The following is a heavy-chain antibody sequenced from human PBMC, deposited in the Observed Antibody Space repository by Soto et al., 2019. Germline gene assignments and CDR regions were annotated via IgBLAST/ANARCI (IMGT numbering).Heavy chain of an antibody. CDR3: ARGGYYDSSGYYGY. Sequence: QVQLQESGPGLVKPSQTLSLTCTVSGGSITSGGYYWSWIRQHPGKGLEWIGYIYYSGSTYYNPSLMSRVTISVDTSKNQFSRKLSSVTAADTAVYYWARGGYYDSSGYYGYWGQGTLVTVSS. V-gene: IGHV4-31*03. J-gene: IGHJ4*02. CDR1: GGSITSGGYY. CDR2: IYYSGST. D-gene: IGHD3-22*01.